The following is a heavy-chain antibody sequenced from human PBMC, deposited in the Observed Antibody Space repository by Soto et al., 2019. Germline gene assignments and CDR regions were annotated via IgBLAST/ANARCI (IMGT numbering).Heavy chain of an antibody. J-gene: IGHJ4*02. CDR1: GCTFSSYG. D-gene: IGHD3-10*01. CDR3: AKDLRFGDFDY. Sequence: QVQLVESGGGVVQPGRSLRLSCAASGCTFSSYGMHWVRQAPGKGLEWVAVISYDGSNKYYADSVKGRFTISRDNSKNTLYLQMNSLRAEDTAVYYCAKDLRFGDFDYWGQGTLVTVSS. CDR2: ISYDGSNK. V-gene: IGHV3-30*18.